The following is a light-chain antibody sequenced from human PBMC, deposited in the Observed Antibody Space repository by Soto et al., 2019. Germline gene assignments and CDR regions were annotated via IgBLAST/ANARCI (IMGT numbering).Light chain of an antibody. CDR3: QQRSNWPPIT. CDR1: QSVSSY. J-gene: IGKJ5*01. V-gene: IGKV3-11*01. Sequence: LSCRASQSVSSYLAWYQQKPGQAPRLLIYDASNRATGIPARFSGSGSGTDFTLTISSLEPEDFAVYYCQQRSNWPPITFGQGTRLEIK. CDR2: DAS.